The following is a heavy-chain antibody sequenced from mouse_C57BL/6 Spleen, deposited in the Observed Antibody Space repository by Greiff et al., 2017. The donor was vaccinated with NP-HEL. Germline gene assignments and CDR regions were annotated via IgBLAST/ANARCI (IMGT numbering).Heavy chain of an antibody. J-gene: IGHJ2*01. V-gene: IGHV5-6*01. CDR2: ISSGGSYT. D-gene: IGHD2-3*01. Sequence: EVHLVESGGDLVKPGGSLKLSCAASGFTFSSYGMSWVRQTPDKRLEWVATISSGGSYTYYPDSVKGRFTISRDNAKNTLYLQMSSLKSEDTAMYYCARRDDPYYFDYWGQGTTLTVSS. CDR3: ARRDDPYYFDY. CDR1: GFTFSSYG.